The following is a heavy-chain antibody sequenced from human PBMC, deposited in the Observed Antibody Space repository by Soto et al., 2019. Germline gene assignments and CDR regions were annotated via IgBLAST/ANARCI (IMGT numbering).Heavy chain of an antibody. J-gene: IGHJ6*02. CDR2: INPSGGST. Sequence: GASVKVSCKASGGTFSSYAISWVRQAPGQGLEWMGIINPSGGSTSYAQKFQGRVTMTRDPPTSTVYMEMSSLRSEDTAVYYCERESGHYYYYGMDVWGQGNTVTVSS. V-gene: IGHV1-46*01. CDR3: ERESGHYYYYGMDV. CDR1: GGTFSSYA.